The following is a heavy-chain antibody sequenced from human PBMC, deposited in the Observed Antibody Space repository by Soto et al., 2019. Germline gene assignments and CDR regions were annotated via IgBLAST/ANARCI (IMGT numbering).Heavy chain of an antibody. V-gene: IGHV1-3*01. J-gene: IGHJ6*02. CDR1: GYTFTSYA. CDR2: INAGNGNT. Sequence: ASVKVSCKASGYTFTSYAMHWVRQAPGQRLEWMGWINAGNGNTKYSQKFQGRVTITRDTSASTAYMELSSLRSEDTAVYYCAVPYSSSSEGYYYYYYGMDVWGQGTTVTVS. D-gene: IGHD6-6*01. CDR3: AVPYSSSSEGYYYYYYGMDV.